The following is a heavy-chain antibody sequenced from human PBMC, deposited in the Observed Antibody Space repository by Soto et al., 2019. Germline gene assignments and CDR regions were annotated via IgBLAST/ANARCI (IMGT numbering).Heavy chain of an antibody. CDR2: FDPEDGET. Sequence: ASVKVSCKVSGYTLTELSMHWVRQAPGKGLEWMGGFDPEDGETIYAQKFQGRVTMTGDTATDTAYMELSSLRSEDTAVYYCATLNDYGDYVHYGMDVWGQGTTVTVSS. V-gene: IGHV1-24*01. J-gene: IGHJ6*02. D-gene: IGHD4-17*01. CDR3: ATLNDYGDYVHYGMDV. CDR1: GYTLTELS.